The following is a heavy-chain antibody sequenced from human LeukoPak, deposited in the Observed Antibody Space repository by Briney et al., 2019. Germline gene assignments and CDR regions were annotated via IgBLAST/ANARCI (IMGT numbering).Heavy chain of an antibody. J-gene: IGHJ4*02. Sequence: SETLSLTCTVSGGSISIYYWSWIRQPPGKGLEWIGYIYYSGSTNYNPSLKSRVTISVDTSKNQFSLKLSSVTAADTAVYYCARTPYPGIAAASLSPNEFDYWGQGTLVTVSS. CDR2: IYYSGST. D-gene: IGHD6-13*01. CDR3: ARTPYPGIAAASLSPNEFDY. V-gene: IGHV4-59*01. CDR1: GGSISIYY.